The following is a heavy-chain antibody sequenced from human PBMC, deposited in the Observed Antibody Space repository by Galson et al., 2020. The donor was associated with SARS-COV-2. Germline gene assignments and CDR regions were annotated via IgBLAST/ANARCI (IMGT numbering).Heavy chain of an antibody. V-gene: IGHV4-39*01. D-gene: IGHD2-21*01. J-gene: IGHJ4*02. CDR3: ARHTVIGGDCFDY. Sequence: SETLSLTCTVPAGSINTRNYFGGWIRQPPGKGLERIGSINSSGSTHYKQPLKSRVSISVDTSESQFSLMLRSVTAADTAVYYCARHTVIGGDCFDYWGQGNPVTVSS. CDR1: AGSINTRNYF. CDR2: INSSGST.